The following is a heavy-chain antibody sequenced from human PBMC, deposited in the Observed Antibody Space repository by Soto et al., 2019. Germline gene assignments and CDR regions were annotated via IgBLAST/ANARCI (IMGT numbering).Heavy chain of an antibody. CDR3: ARHAYASSGYSVFDY. J-gene: IGHJ4*02. CDR1: GGSISSYY. V-gene: IGHV4-59*08. Sequence: PSETLSLTCTVSGGSISSYYWSWIRQPPGKGLEWIGYIYYSGSTNYNPSLKSRVTISVDTSKNQFSLKLSSVTAADTAVYYCARHAYASSGYSVFDYWRQGTLVTVSS. CDR2: IYYSGST. D-gene: IGHD3-22*01.